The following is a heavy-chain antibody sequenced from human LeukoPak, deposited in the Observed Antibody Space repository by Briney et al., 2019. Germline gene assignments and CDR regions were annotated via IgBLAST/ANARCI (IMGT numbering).Heavy chain of an antibody. CDR1: GFTFSSYG. CDR2: IRYDGSNK. CDR3: VRDAIAAAGTGG. D-gene: IGHD6-13*01. J-gene: IGHJ4*02. V-gene: IGHV3-30*02. Sequence: PGGSLRLSCAASGFTFSSYGMHWVRQAPGKGLEWVAFIRYDGSNKYYADSVKGRFTISRDNSKNTLYLQMNSLRAEDTAVYYCVRDAIAAAGTGGWGQGTLVTVSS.